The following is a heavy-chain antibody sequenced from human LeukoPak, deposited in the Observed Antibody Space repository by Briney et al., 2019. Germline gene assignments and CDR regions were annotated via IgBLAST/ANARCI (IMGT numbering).Heavy chain of an antibody. CDR3: AKGSREWELLDAFDI. J-gene: IGHJ3*02. CDR2: ISGSGVRT. Sequence: PGGSLRLSCAASGFTFNNYGMSWVRQAPGKGLEGVSGISGSGVRTDYADSVKGRFTISRDNAKNTLYLQMNSLRAEDTAVYYCAKGSREWELLDAFDIWGQGTMVTVSS. CDR1: GFTFNNYG. D-gene: IGHD1-26*01. V-gene: IGHV3-23*01.